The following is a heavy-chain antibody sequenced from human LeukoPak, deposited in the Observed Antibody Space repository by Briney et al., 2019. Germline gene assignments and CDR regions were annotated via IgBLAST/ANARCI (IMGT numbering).Heavy chain of an antibody. CDR2: VNRDGSET. CDR3: ARDGFGTGSN. V-gene: IGHV3-7*03. D-gene: IGHD3-16*01. J-gene: IGHJ4*02. Sequence: GGSLRLSCAASGFTLSNHWMTWVRQVPGRGPEWVANVNRDGSETYYLDSVKGRFTISKDNAKNSLYLQMNSLRAEDTAVYYCARDGFGTGSNWGQGTLVTVSS. CDR1: GFTLSNHW.